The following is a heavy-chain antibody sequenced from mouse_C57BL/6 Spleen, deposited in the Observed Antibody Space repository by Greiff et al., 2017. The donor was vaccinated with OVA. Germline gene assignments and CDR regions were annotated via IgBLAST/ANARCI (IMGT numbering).Heavy chain of an antibody. J-gene: IGHJ1*03. V-gene: IGHV5-6*02. CDR1: GFTFSSYG. Sequence: DVMLVESGGDLVKPGGSLKLSGAASGFTFSSYGMSWVRQTPDKRLEWVATISSGGSYTYYPDSVKGRFTISRDNAKNTLYLQMSSLKSEDTAMYYCARRHYYGSSYWYFDVWGTGTTVTVSS. D-gene: IGHD1-1*01. CDR2: ISSGGSYT. CDR3: ARRHYYGSSYWYFDV.